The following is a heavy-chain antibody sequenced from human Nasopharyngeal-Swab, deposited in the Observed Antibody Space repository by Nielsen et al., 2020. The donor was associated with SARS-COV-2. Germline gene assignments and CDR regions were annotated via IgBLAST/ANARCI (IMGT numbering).Heavy chain of an antibody. V-gene: IGHV3-23*01. J-gene: IGHJ4*02. CDR2: ISGSGTT. CDR3: AKDLRGPYFF. CDR1: GFTFSSYA. Sequence: GESLKISCAASGFTFSSYAISWVRQAPGKGLEWVSAISGSGTTYYADSVKGRFTISRDNSKNTVSLQMSSLRAEDTAVYYCAKDLRGPYFFWGQGTLVTVSS. D-gene: IGHD2/OR15-2a*01.